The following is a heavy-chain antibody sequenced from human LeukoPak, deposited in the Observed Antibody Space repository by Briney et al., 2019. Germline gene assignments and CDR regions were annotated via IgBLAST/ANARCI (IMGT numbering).Heavy chain of an antibody. V-gene: IGHV3-21*01. CDR2: ISSSGTYI. Sequence: GRSLRLSCAASGFTFSTYTMNWVRQAPGKGLEWVSSISSSGTYIFYADSVKGRFTISRDNAKNSLYLQMSSLRAEDTAMYYCARDNVAWNDVHWFDPWGQGTLVTVSS. J-gene: IGHJ5*02. D-gene: IGHD1-1*01. CDR3: ARDNVAWNDVHWFDP. CDR1: GFTFSTYT.